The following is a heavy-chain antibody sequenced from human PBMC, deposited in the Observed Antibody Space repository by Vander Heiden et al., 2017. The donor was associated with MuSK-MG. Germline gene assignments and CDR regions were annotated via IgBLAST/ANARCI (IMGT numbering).Heavy chain of an antibody. CDR1: GFTFSSYG. D-gene: IGHD3-9*01. J-gene: IGHJ4*02. CDR2: ISYDGSNK. V-gene: IGHV3-30*18. Sequence: QVQLVESGGGVVQPGRSLRLSCAASGFTFSSYGMHWVRQAPGKGLEWVAVISYDGSNKYYADSVKGRFTISRDNSKNTLYLQMNSLRAEDTAVYYCANMDILTAEGDYWGQGTLVTVSS. CDR3: ANMDILTAEGDY.